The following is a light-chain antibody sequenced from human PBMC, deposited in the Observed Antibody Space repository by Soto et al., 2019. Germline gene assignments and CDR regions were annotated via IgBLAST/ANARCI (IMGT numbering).Light chain of an antibody. Sequence: VLTQSPATLSLSPGERATLSCRASQSVSSYLAWYQQKLGQAPRLLIYDASNRATGIPARFSGSGSGTDFTLTISSLEPEDFAVYYCQQRSNWPYTFGQGTKLEIK. V-gene: IGKV3-11*01. CDR1: QSVSSY. J-gene: IGKJ2*01. CDR2: DAS. CDR3: QQRSNWPYT.